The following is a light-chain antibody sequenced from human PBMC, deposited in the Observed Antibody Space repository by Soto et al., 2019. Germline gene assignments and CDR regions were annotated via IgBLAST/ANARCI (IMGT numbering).Light chain of an antibody. Sequence: DSVMPQSPLSLPVTPGEPASISCRSSQSLLHSNGYNYLDWYLQKPGQSPQLLIYLGSNRASGVPDRFRGSGSGTDFTLKISSVEAEDVGVYYCMQPLQSWTFGQGTKVEIK. J-gene: IGKJ1*01. V-gene: IGKV2-28*01. CDR2: LGS. CDR1: QSLLHSNGYNY. CDR3: MQPLQSWT.